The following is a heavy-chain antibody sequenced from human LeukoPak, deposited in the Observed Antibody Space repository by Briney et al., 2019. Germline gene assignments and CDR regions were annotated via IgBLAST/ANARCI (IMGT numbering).Heavy chain of an antibody. Sequence: SETLSLTYTVSGGSISSYHWSWIRQPPGKGLQWIGHIYYTGSTNYNPSLKSRLTISLDTSKNQFSLKLSSVTAADTAVYYCTRSLGVVIHGGMDVWGQGTTVTVSS. CDR2: IYYTGST. J-gene: IGHJ6*02. CDR3: TRSLGVVIHGGMDV. V-gene: IGHV4-59*01. D-gene: IGHD3-3*01. CDR1: GGSISSYH.